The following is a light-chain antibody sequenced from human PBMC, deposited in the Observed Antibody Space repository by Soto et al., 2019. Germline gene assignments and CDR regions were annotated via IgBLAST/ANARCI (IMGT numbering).Light chain of an antibody. J-gene: IGLJ1*01. Sequence: QSVLTQSPSASGTPRQTVTISCSGSSGTNYVYWYQQLPGTAPKLLIYRNNQRPSGVPDRFSGSKSGTSASLAISGLRSEDEADYYCAAWDDSLSGFYVFGTGNKLTVL. CDR3: AAWDDSLSGFYV. CDR1: SGTNY. V-gene: IGLV1-47*01. CDR2: RNN.